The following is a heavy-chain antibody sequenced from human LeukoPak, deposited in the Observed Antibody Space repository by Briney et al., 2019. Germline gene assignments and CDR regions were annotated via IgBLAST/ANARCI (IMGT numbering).Heavy chain of an antibody. CDR1: GGSITSYY. CDR3: ARGGVNYKIAGP. D-gene: IGHD3-10*01. Sequence: SETLSLTCTVSGGSITSYYWSWIRQPPGKGLEWIGYIYYSGSSNYNPSLKSRVTISVDTSKNQFSLKLSSVTAADTAVYYCARGGVNYKIAGPWGQGALVTVSS. CDR2: IYYSGSS. V-gene: IGHV4-59*01. J-gene: IGHJ5*02.